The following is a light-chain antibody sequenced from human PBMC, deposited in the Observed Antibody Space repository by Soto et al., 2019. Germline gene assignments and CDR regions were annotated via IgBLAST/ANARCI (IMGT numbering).Light chain of an antibody. V-gene: IGLV2-14*01. J-gene: IGLJ3*02. CDR1: SSDVGGYNY. CDR2: DVS. CDR3: SSYTGSSTWV. Sequence: QSVPTQPASVSGSPGQSITISCTGTSSDVGGYNYVSWYQQHPGKAPKLMIYDVSNRPSGVSNRFSGSKSGNTASLTISGLQAEDEADYYCSSYTGSSTWVFGGGTKVTVL.